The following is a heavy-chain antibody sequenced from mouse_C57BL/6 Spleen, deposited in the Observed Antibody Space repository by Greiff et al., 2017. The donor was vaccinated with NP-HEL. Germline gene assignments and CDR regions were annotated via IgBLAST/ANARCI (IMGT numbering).Heavy chain of an antibody. CDR3: ARSPYDYDEAWFAY. CDR2: INPSSGYT. Sequence: VQLQQSGAELVRPGSSVKMSCKTSGYTFTSYGINWVKQRPGQGLEWIGYINPSSGYTKYNQKFKDKATLTADKSSSTAYMQLSSLTYEDSAVYYCARSPYDYDEAWFAYWGQGTLVTVSA. V-gene: IGHV1-58*01. J-gene: IGHJ3*01. D-gene: IGHD2-4*01. CDR1: GYTFTSYG.